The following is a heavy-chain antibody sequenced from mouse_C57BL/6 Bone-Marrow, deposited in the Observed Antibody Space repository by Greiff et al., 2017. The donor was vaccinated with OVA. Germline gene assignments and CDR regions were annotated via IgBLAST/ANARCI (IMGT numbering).Heavy chain of an antibody. CDR3: ARRYDYLFAY. D-gene: IGHD2-4*01. J-gene: IGHJ3*01. CDR2: INPNNGGT. Sequence: EVQLQQSGPELVKPGASVKISCKASGYTFTDYYMNWVKQSHGKSLEWIGDINPNNGGTSYNQKFKGKATLTVDKSSSTAYMELRSLTSEDSAVYYCARRYDYLFAYWGQGTLVTVSA. CDR1: GYTFTDYY. V-gene: IGHV1-26*01.